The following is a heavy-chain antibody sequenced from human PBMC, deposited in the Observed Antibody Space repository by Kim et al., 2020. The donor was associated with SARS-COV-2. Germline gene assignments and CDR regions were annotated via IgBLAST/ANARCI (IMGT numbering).Heavy chain of an antibody. CDR1: GFTVRSDF. J-gene: IGHJ2*01. V-gene: IGHV3-53*01. CDR2: IYSGGTA. CDR3: ARSTGWPNWYPDL. Sequence: GGSLRLSCAASGFTVRSDFMTWVRQAPGKGLSVIYSGGTAYYADSVKGRFTISRDRSKNTLYLQMNSLRAEDTAIYFCARSTGWPNWYPDLWGRGTLVTVSS. D-gene: IGHD2-8*02.